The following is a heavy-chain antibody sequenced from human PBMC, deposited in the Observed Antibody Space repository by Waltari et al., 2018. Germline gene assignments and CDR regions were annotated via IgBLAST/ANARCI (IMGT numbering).Heavy chain of an antibody. V-gene: IGHV3-33*01. CDR1: GFTFSSYG. Sequence: QVQLVESGGGVVQPGRSLRLSCAASGFTFSSYGIHWVRQAPGKGLEWVALRWNDGSNKYNADSVKGRFTISRDNSKNMLYLQMNSLRADDTAVYYCARALLYYYYGMDVWGQGTTVTVSS. J-gene: IGHJ6*02. CDR2: RWNDGSNK. CDR3: ARALLYYYYGMDV.